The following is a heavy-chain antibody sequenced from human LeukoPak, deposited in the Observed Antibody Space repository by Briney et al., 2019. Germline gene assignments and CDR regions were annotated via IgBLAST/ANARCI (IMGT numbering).Heavy chain of an antibody. J-gene: IGHJ6*03. Sequence: SETLSLTCAVYGGSFSGYYWSWIRQPPGKGLEWIGEINHSGSTNYNPSLKSRVTISVDTSKNQFSLKLSSVTAADTAVYYCARADYSGYYYMDVWGKGTTVTVYS. CDR2: INHSGST. CDR3: ARADYSGYYYMDV. CDR1: GGSFSGYY. D-gene: IGHD2-15*01. V-gene: IGHV4-34*01.